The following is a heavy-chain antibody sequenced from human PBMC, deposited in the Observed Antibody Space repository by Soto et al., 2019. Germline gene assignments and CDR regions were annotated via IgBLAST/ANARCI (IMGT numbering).Heavy chain of an antibody. CDR1: GGAISSYY. CDR2: IYYSGST. D-gene: IGHD6-13*01. Sequence: PXXTLSLRFTVSGGAISSYYWRWIPQPPGKGLEWIGYIYYSGSTNYNPSLKSRVTISVDTSKNQFSLKLSSVTAADTAVYYCARGYSSSWYYWFDPWGQGTLVTVSS. J-gene: IGHJ5*02. CDR3: ARGYSSSWYYWFDP. V-gene: IGHV4-59*01.